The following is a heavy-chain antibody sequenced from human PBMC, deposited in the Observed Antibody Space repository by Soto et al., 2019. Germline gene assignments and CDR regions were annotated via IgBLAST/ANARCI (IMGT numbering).Heavy chain of an antibody. D-gene: IGHD6-13*01. CDR3: ARDRIAAAGGYYYGMDV. V-gene: IGHV4-34*01. Sequence: PSETLSLTCAVYGGSFSGYYWSWIRQPPGKGLEWIGEINHSGSTNYNPSLKSRVTISVDTSKNQFSLKLSSVTAADTAVYYCARDRIAAAGGYYYGMDVWGQGTTVTVSS. CDR2: INHSGST. CDR1: GGSFSGYY. J-gene: IGHJ6*02.